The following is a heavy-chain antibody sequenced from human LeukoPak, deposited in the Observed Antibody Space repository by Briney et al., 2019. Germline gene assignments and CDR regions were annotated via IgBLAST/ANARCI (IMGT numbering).Heavy chain of an antibody. CDR3: ARERREQLLPPYTRFVTYFDY. J-gene: IGHJ4*02. Sequence: SETLSLTCTVSGASISSISYYWGWIRQPPGKGLEWIGSIYYSGNTYYNPSLKSRVTISVDTSKNQFSLKLSSVTAADTAVYYCARERREQLLPPYTRFVTYFDYWGQGTLVTVSS. V-gene: IGHV4-39*07. CDR2: IYYSGNT. CDR1: GASISSISYY. D-gene: IGHD2-2*01.